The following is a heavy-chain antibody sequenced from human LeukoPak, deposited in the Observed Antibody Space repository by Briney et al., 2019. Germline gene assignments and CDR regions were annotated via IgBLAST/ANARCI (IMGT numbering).Heavy chain of an antibody. CDR1: GFTFSSYA. Sequence: GGSLRLSCAASGFTFSSYAMSWVRQAPGKGLEWVSAISGSGGSTYYADSVKGRFTISRDNSKNTLYLQMNSLRAEDTAVYYCAKGRYYDSSGYYLGWYFDLWGRGTLVTVSS. CDR2: ISGSGGST. V-gene: IGHV3-23*01. D-gene: IGHD3-22*01. J-gene: IGHJ2*01. CDR3: AKGRYYDSSGYYLGWYFDL.